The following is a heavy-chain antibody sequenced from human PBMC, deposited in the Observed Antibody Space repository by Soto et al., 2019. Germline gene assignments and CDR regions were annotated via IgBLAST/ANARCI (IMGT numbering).Heavy chain of an antibody. CDR1: GGTFSSYA. CDR2: IIPIFGTA. V-gene: IGHV1-69*13. D-gene: IGHD6-6*01. Sequence: SVKVSCKASGGTFSSYAISWVRQAPGQGLEWMGGIIPIFGTANYAQKFQGRVTITADESTSTAYMELSSLRSEDTAAYYCARTDSSSSGTLEFDPWGQGTLVTVSS. J-gene: IGHJ5*02. CDR3: ARTDSSSSGTLEFDP.